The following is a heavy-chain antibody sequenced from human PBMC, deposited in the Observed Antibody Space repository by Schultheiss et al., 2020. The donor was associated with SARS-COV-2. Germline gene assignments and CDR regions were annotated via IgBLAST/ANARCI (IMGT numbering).Heavy chain of an antibody. V-gene: IGHV3-21*04. CDR3: ARDRATIFGVVIIENPLDY. CDR2: ISSSSSYT. Sequence: GGSLRLSCAASGFTFNNAWMNWVRQAPGKGLEWVSSISSSSSYTNYADSVKGRFTISRDNSKNSLYLQMNSLRAEDTAVYYCARDRATIFGVVIIENPLDYWGQGTLVTVSS. D-gene: IGHD3-3*01. CDR1: GFTFNNAW. J-gene: IGHJ4*02.